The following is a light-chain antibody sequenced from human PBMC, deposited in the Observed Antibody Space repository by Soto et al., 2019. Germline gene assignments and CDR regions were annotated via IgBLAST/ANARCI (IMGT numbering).Light chain of an antibody. Sequence: EIVLTQSPATLSLSPGERATLSCRASQSVSSYLAWYQQKPGQAPRLLIYDASIMATGIPARFSGSGSGTDFTLTISSLEPEDFAVYYCQQRSNWSLTFGGGTKVEIK. J-gene: IGKJ4*01. V-gene: IGKV3-11*01. CDR3: QQRSNWSLT. CDR2: DAS. CDR1: QSVSSY.